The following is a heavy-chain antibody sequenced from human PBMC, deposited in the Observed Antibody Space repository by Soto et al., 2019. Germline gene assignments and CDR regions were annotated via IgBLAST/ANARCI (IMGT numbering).Heavy chain of an antibody. J-gene: IGHJ6*02. CDR3: ARDSGYDGYYYGMDV. D-gene: IGHD5-12*01. CDR2: ISYDGSNK. Sequence: GGSLRLSCAASGFTFSSYAMHGVRQAPGKGLEWVAVISYDGSNKYYADSVKGRFTISRDNSKNTLYLQMNSLRAEDTAVYYCARDSGYDGYYYGMDVWGQGTTVTVSS. V-gene: IGHV3-30-3*01. CDR1: GFTFSSYA.